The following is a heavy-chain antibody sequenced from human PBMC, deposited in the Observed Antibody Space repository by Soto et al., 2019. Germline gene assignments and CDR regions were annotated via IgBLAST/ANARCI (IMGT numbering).Heavy chain of an antibody. D-gene: IGHD3-3*01. CDR3: AKSCEGWSGYFYGMDV. J-gene: IGHJ6*02. CDR1: GFTFSSYG. V-gene: IGHV3-30*18. Sequence: PGGSLRLSCAASGFTFSSYGMHGVRQAPGKGLEWVAVISYDGSNKYYADSVKGRFTISRDNSKNTLYLQMNSLRAEDTAVYYCAKSCEGWSGYFYGMDVWGQGTTVTVSS. CDR2: ISYDGSNK.